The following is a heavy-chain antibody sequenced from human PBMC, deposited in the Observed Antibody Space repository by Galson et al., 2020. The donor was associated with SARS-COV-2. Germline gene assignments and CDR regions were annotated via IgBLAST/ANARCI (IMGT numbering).Heavy chain of an antibody. D-gene: IGHD3-10*01. CDR2: IWYEGSNK. CDR1: GFTFSSYG. J-gene: IGHJ5*02. V-gene: IGHV3-33*06. Sequence: GESLKISCAASGFTFSSYGMHWVRQAPGKGLEWVAVIWYEGSNKYYADSVKGRFTISRDNSKNTLYLQMNSLRAEDTAVYYCAKDLAVDDTMFRGPWGQGTLVTVSS. CDR3: AKDLAVDDTMFRGP.